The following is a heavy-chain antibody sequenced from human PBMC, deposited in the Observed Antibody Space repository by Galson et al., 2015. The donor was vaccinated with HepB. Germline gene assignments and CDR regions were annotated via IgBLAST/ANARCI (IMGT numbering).Heavy chain of an antibody. D-gene: IGHD7-27*01. CDR3: ARLSNWGYYYYYYGMDV. V-gene: IGHV1-18*04. CDR2: ISAYNGNT. Sequence: SVKVSCKASGYTFTSYGISWVRQAPGQGLEWMGWISAYNGNTNYAQKLQGRVTMTTDTSTSTAYMELRSLRSDDTAVYYCARLSNWGYYYYYYGMDVWGQGTTVTVSS. CDR1: GYTFTSYG. J-gene: IGHJ6*02.